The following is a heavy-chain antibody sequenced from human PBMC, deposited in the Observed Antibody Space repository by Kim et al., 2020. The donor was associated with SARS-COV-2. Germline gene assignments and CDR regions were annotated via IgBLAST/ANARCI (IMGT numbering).Heavy chain of an antibody. Sequence: SETLSLTCTVSGGSISSFYWNWIRQPAGKGLEWIGRINTSGSTKSNPSLTSRVTMSRDTSKNQFSLKLRSVTAADTAVYHCARGVGTTAFDILGQGTVVTVSS. V-gene: IGHV4-4*07. CDR2: INTSGST. CDR1: GGSISSFY. CDR3: ARGVGTTAFDI. D-gene: IGHD1-26*01. J-gene: IGHJ3*02.